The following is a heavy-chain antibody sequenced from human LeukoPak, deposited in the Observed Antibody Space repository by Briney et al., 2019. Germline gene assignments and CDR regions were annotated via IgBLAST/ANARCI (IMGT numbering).Heavy chain of an antibody. V-gene: IGHV1-2*02. CDR2: INPNSGST. J-gene: IGHJ5*02. Sequence: ASVKVSCKASGYTFSGYYMHWIRQAPGQGLEWMGWINPNSGSTNYAQKFQGRVTVTRDTSISKVYMELDRLRFDDMAVYYCARGFRKTRTTVWWFDPWGQGTLVTVSS. CDR3: ARGFRKTRTTVWWFDP. D-gene: IGHD1-7*01. CDR1: GYTFSGYY.